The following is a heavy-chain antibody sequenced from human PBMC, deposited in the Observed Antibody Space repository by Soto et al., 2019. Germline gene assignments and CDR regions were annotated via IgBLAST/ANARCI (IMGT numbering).Heavy chain of an antibody. CDR3: ARIADGFDI. Sequence: VSVKASSKASGYAFTGYSLQWLRQAPGQGLEWMGWINPNSGHTDSAQKFQGRVTLTRDTSINTAYLELSNLRSDDTSVYFCARIADGFDIWGQGTMVTVSS. J-gene: IGHJ3*02. CDR1: GYAFTGYS. CDR2: INPNSGHT. V-gene: IGHV1-2*02.